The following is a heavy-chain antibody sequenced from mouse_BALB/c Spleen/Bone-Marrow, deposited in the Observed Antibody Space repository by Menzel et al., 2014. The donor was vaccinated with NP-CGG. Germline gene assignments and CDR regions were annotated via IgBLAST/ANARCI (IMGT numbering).Heavy chain of an antibody. V-gene: IGHV5-17*02. CDR3: TRGGNWDDFDY. Sequence: EVKLMESGGGLVQPGGSRKLSCAASGFTFSSFGMHWVRQTPEEGLEWVAYISSGSSTIYYADTVKGRFTISRDNPKNTLFLQVTSLRSEDTAMYYCTRGGNWDDFDYWGQGTTLTVSS. CDR2: ISSGSSTI. D-gene: IGHD4-1*01. CDR1: GFTFSSFG. J-gene: IGHJ2*01.